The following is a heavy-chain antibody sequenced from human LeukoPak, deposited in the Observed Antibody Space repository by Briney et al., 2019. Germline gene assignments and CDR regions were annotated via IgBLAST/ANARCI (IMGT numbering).Heavy chain of an antibody. J-gene: IGHJ4*02. Sequence: GGSLRLSCAASGFTFSDYYMSWIRQAPGKGLEWLSYISSSGNTIYYADSVKGRFTISRDNGENSLYLQMSSLRAEDTAVYYCARSPHYFDNSGYYWGQGTLVTVSS. CDR2: ISSSGNTI. CDR1: GFTFSDYY. CDR3: ARSPHYFDNSGYY. V-gene: IGHV3-11*04. D-gene: IGHD3-22*01.